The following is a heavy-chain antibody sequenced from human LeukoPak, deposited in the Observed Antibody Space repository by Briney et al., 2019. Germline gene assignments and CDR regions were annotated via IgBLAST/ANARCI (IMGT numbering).Heavy chain of an antibody. CDR3: ARDGSDSTGYYYAL. J-gene: IGHJ4*02. CDR1: GFTVSSNS. V-gene: IGHV3-7*01. D-gene: IGHD3-22*01. Sequence: PGGSLRLSCTVSGFTVSSNSMSWVRQAPGKGLEWVANIKQDGSEKYYVDSVKGRFTISRDNAKNSVYLHMNSLRAEDTAVYYCARDGSDSTGYYYALWGQGTLVTVSS. CDR2: IKQDGSEK.